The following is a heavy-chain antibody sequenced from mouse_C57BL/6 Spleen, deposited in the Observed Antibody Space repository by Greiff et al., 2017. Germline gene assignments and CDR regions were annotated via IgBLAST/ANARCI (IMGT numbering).Heavy chain of an antibody. CDR1: GFNIKDDY. D-gene: IGHD1-1*01. Sequence: EVQLQQSGAELVRPGASVKLSCTASGFNIKDDYMHWVKQRPEQGLEWIGWIDPENGDTEYASKFQGKATITADTSSNTAYLQLSSLTSEDTAVYYCTTDYYGSSYVWGQGTTLTVAS. CDR3: TTDYYGSSYV. CDR2: IDPENGDT. J-gene: IGHJ2*01. V-gene: IGHV14-4*01.